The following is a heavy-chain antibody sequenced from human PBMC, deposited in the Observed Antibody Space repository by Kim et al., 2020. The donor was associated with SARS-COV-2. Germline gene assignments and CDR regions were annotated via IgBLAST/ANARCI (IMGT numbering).Heavy chain of an antibody. J-gene: IGHJ4*02. Sequence: YNPSLKVRVTISVDTSKNQFSLKMSSVTAADTAVYYCARVLIAAAGLFDYWGQGTLVTVSS. D-gene: IGHD6-13*01. V-gene: IGHV4-59*01. CDR3: ARVLIAAAGLFDY.